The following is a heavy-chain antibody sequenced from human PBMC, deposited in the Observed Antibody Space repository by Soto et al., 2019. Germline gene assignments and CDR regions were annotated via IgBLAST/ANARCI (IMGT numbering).Heavy chain of an antibody. CDR2: INHSGST. D-gene: IGHD3-10*01. Sequence: QVQLQQWGAGLLKPSETLSLTCAVYGGSFSGYYWSWIRQPPGKGLEWIGEINHSGSTNYNPSLNRRVTISVDPSKNQFSLKLGSVPAADTDVYYSARRHNYGSGSTNYYYYYMDVWGKGTTVTVSS. CDR3: ARRHNYGSGSTNYYYYYMDV. J-gene: IGHJ6*03. V-gene: IGHV4-34*01. CDR1: GGSFSGYY.